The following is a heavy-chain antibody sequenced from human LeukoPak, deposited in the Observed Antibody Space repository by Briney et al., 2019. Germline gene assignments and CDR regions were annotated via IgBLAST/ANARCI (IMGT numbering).Heavy chain of an antibody. V-gene: IGHV4-59*08. CDR1: GSISPYY. J-gene: IGHJ6*02. CDR3: TRHAQTYYYGMDV. Sequence: AETLSLTCTGGSISPYYWSCIRQYPGKGLEWIAQIHYTGGATYEPSLKRLVTISVDTSNNHLSLRLSSVTAADTAVYYCTRHAQTYYYGMDVWGQGTTVTVSS. CDR2: IHYTGGA.